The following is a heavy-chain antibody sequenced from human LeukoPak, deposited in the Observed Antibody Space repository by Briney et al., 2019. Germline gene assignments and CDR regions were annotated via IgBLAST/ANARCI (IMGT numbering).Heavy chain of an antibody. CDR3: KRGGEAAGNY. V-gene: IGHV3-64*01. CDR1: GFTFSGYG. J-gene: IGHJ4*02. Sequence: GGSLRLSCAASGFTFSGYGMHWVRQAPGKGLEYDSGIRSNGGSTYYANSVKGRFTISRDNSKNTLYLQMASLRIDDMAVYYCKRGGEAAGNYWGQGALVTVSS. D-gene: IGHD6-13*01. CDR2: IRSNGGST.